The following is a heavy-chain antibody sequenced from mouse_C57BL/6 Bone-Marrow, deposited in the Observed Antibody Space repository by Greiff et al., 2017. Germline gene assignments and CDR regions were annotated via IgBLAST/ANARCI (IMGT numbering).Heavy chain of an antibody. CDR3: AREAYGSSHFDY. V-gene: IGHV1-82*01. J-gene: IGHJ2*01. CDR1: GYAFSSSW. CDR2: IYPGDGDP. Sequence: QVQLQQSGPELVKPGASVKISCKASGYAFSSSWMNWVKQRPGKGLEWIGRIYPGDGDPNYNGKFKGKATLTADKSSSTAYMQLSSLTSEDSAVYFCAREAYGSSHFDYWGQGTTLTVSS. D-gene: IGHD1-1*01.